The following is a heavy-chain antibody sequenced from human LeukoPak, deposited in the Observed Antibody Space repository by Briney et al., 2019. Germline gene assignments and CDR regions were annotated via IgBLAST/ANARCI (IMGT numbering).Heavy chain of an antibody. CDR3: VKDLTTVTTQGDY. CDR1: GFTFSSYG. D-gene: IGHD4-17*01. J-gene: IGHJ4*02. V-gene: IGHV3-30*02. Sequence: GGSLRLSCAASGFTFSSYGMHWVRQAPGKGLEWVAFIRYDESNKYYADSVKGRFTISRDNSKNTLYLQMNSPRDDDAAVYHCVKDLTTVTTQGDYWGQGTLVTVSS. CDR2: IRYDESNK.